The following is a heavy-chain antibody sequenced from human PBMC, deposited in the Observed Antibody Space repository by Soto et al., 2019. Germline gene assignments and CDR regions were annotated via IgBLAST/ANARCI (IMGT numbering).Heavy chain of an antibody. D-gene: IGHD2-21*02. V-gene: IGHV3-53*04. CDR1: GFTVSSNY. Sequence: EVQLVESGGGLVQPGGSLRLSCAASGFTVSSNYMSWVRQAPGKGLEWVSVIYSGGSTYYADSVKGRFTISSHNSKNTLYLQMNSLRAEDTAVYYCARSSGDSLHFDYRGQGTLVTVSS. J-gene: IGHJ4*02. CDR2: IYSGGST. CDR3: ARSSGDSLHFDY.